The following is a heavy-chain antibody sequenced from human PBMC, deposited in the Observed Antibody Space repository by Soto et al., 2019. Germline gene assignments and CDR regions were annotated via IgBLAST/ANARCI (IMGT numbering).Heavy chain of an antibody. Sequence: QVQLVESGGGVVQPGGSLRLSCAASGFSFSNFPMHWFRQAPGKGLEWVAVMSFDGITTYYADSVKGRFTVSRDNSQNTLYLRVNSLRDEDTAVYVCAREGPDAFRSSWHFDYWGQGTLVTVSS. V-gene: IGHV3-30-3*01. J-gene: IGHJ4*02. D-gene: IGHD3-3*01. CDR1: GFSFSNFP. CDR2: MSFDGITT. CDR3: AREGPDAFRSSWHFDY.